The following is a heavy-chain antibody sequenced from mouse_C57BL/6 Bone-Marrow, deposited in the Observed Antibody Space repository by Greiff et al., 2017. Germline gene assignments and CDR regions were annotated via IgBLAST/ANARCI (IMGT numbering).Heavy chain of an antibody. CDR3: TEYYYGKAMDY. J-gene: IGHJ4*01. V-gene: IGHV14-4*01. CDR2: IDPENGDT. D-gene: IGHD1-1*01. CDR1: GFNIKDDY. Sequence: VQLKQSGAELVRPGASVKLSCTASGFNIKDDYMPWVKQRPEQGLEWIGWIDPENGDTEYASKFQGKATIPADTSSSTAYMQLSSLTSEDTAVYYCTEYYYGKAMDYWGQGTSVTVSS.